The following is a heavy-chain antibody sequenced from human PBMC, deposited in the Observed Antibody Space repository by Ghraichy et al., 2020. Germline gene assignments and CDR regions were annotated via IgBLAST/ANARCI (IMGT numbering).Heavy chain of an antibody. CDR3: AKGGSGWFFDY. V-gene: IGHV3-23*01. CDR2: ISGSGGST. J-gene: IGHJ4*02. D-gene: IGHD6-19*01. Sequence: LSLTCAASGFTFSSYGMNWVRQVPGRGLEWVSGISGSGGSTYYADSLKGRFTISRDNSKKTLYLQMNNMRAEDTAVYYCAKGGSGWFFDYWGQGTLVTVSS. CDR1: GFTFSSYG.